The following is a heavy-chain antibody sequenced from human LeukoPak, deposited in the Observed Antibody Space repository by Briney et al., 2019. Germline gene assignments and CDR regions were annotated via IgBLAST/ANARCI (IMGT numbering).Heavy chain of an antibody. CDR1: GGTFSSYA. J-gene: IGHJ3*02. V-gene: IGHV1-69*05. Sequence: SVKVSCKASGGTFSSYAISWVRQAPGQGLEWMGGIIPIFGTANYAQKFQGRVTITTDESMSTAYMELSSLRSEDTAVYYCASDSSSWFDAFDIWGQGTMVTVSS. CDR3: ASDSSSWFDAFDI. CDR2: IIPIFGTA. D-gene: IGHD6-13*01.